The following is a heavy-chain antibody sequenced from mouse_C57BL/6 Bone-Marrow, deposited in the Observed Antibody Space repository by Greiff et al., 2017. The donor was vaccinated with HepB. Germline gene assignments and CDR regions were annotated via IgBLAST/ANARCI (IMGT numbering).Heavy chain of an antibody. J-gene: IGHJ4*01. V-gene: IGHV2-6-1*01. CDR3: ARHLWDYYAMDY. Sequence: QVQLKQSGPGLVAPSQSLSITCTVSGFSLTSYGVHWVRQPPGKGLEWLVVIWSDGSTTYNSALKSRLSISKDNSKSQVFLKMNSLQTDDTAMYYCARHLWDYYAMDYWGQGTSVTVSS. CDR2: IWSDGST. CDR1: GFSLTSYG. D-gene: IGHD6-2*01.